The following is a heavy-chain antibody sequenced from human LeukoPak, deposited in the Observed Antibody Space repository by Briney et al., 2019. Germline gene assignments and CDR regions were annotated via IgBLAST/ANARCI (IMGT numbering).Heavy chain of an antibody. Sequence: SETLSLTCTVSGGSISSYYWSWIRQPAGKGLEWIGRIYCSGSTNYNPSLKSRVTMSVDTSKNQFSLKLSSVTAADTAVYYCARGQYHLLYWYFDLWGRGTLVTVSS. CDR1: GGSISSYY. V-gene: IGHV4-4*07. CDR3: ARGQYHLLYWYFDL. D-gene: IGHD2-2*01. CDR2: IYCSGST. J-gene: IGHJ2*01.